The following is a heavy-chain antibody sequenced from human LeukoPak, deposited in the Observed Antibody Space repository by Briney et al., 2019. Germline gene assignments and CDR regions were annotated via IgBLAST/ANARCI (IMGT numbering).Heavy chain of an antibody. CDR2: IKQDGSEK. V-gene: IGHV3-7*01. CDR1: GFTFSSYW. D-gene: IGHD2-15*01. J-gene: IGHJ4*02. Sequence: GGSLRLSCAASGFTFSSYWMSWVRQAPGKGLEWVANIKQDGSEKYYVDSVKGRFTISRENAKNSLYLQMNSLRAEDTAVYYCARDSYCSGGSCYLAFDYWGQGTLVTVSS. CDR3: ARDSYCSGGSCYLAFDY.